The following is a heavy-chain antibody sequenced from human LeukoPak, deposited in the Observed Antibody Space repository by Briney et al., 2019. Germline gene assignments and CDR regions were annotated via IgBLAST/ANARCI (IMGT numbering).Heavy chain of an antibody. Sequence: PSETLSLTCTVSGGSISSGSYYWSWIRQPAGKGLEWIGYIYYSGSTNYNPSLKSRVTISVDTSKNQFSLKLSSVTAADTAVYYCARDFGGQLLSPFWFDPWGQGTLVTVSS. CDR3: ARDFGGQLLSPFWFDP. V-gene: IGHV4-61*10. CDR1: GGSISSGSYY. J-gene: IGHJ5*02. D-gene: IGHD2-2*01. CDR2: IYYSGST.